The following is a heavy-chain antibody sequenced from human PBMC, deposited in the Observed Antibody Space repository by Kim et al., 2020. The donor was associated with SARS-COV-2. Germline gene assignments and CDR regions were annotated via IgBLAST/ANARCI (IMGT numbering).Heavy chain of an antibody. V-gene: IGHV3-15*01. D-gene: IGHD2-8*01. CDR3: ATGPERHNADADY. CDR1: GLSFSDAW. J-gene: IGHJ4*02. CDR2: IRSYTEGGTI. Sequence: GESLRLSCAVSGLSFSDAWMSWVRQAPGKGLEWVGRIRSYTEGGTIEYAAPVRDRFSISRDDSKNTVYLEANSLKPEDTAVYYCATGPERHNADADYWGQGTLVTVSS.